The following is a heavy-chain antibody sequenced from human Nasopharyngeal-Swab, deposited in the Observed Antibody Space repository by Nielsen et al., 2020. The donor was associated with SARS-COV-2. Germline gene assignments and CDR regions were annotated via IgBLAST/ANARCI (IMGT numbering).Heavy chain of an antibody. CDR1: GYTFTSYG. D-gene: IGHD3-3*01. CDR3: ARASHRVGSYYDFWSGYYRDYYYYGMDV. CDR2: ISAYNGNT. J-gene: IGHJ6*02. Sequence: ASVKVSCKASGYTFTSYGISWVRQAPGQGLEWMGWISAYNGNTNYALKLQGRVTMTTDTSTSTAYMELRSLRSDDTAVYYCARASHRVGSYYDFWSGYYRDYYYYGMDVWGQGTTVTVSS. V-gene: IGHV1-18*01.